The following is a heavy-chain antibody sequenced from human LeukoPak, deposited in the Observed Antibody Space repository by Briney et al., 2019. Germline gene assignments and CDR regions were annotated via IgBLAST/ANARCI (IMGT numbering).Heavy chain of an antibody. D-gene: IGHD1-26*01. CDR3: ARVSRGSSAGLRY. CDR2: ISSSSSYI. CDR1: GFTFSSYS. V-gene: IGHV3-21*01. J-gene: IGHJ4*02. Sequence: GGSLRLSCAASGFTFSSYSMNWVRQAPGKGLEWVSSISSSSSYIYYADSVKGRFTISRDNAKNSLYLQMNSLRAEDTAVYYCARVSRGSSAGLRYWCQGTLVTVSS.